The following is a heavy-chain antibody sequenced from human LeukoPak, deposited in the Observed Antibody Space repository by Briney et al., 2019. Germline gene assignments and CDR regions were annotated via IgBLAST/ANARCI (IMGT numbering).Heavy chain of an antibody. D-gene: IGHD5-24*01. CDR3: ARDSQFIGPLY. Sequence: GGSLRLSCAASGFTFSRYWMHWVRQPPGKGLVWVSRINSEGSSTSYADSVKGRFTISRDNAKNTLYLQINSLRVEDTAVYYCARDSQFIGPLYWGQGTLVTVSS. V-gene: IGHV3-74*01. CDR1: GFTFSRYW. J-gene: IGHJ4*02. CDR2: INSEGSST.